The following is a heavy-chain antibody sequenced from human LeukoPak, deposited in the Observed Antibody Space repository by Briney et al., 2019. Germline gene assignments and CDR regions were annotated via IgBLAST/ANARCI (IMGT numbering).Heavy chain of an antibody. J-gene: IGHJ4*02. CDR2: ITSGGDYM. Sequence: GGSLRLSCAASGFTFGGYTMSWVRQAPGKGLQWVSTITSGGDYMYYADPVKGRFTISRDDSKNSLYLHMNSLRAEDTAVYYCARVSIFGVVIAKDYWGQETVVTVSS. CDR3: ARVSIFGVVIAKDY. CDR1: GFTFGGYT. D-gene: IGHD3-16*02. V-gene: IGHV3-21*01.